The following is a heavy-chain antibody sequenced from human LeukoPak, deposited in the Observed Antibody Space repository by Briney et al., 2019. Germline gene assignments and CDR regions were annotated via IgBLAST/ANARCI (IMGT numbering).Heavy chain of an antibody. CDR3: ARRRYSSSYWFDP. V-gene: IGHV4-39*01. Sequence: SETLSLACTVSGGSISSSSYYWGWIRQPPGKGLEWIGSIYYSGSTYYNPSLKSRVTISVDTSKNQFSLKLSSVTAADTAVYYCARRRYSSSYWFDPWGQGTLVTVSS. J-gene: IGHJ5*02. CDR1: GGSISSSSYY. CDR2: IYYSGST. D-gene: IGHD6-13*01.